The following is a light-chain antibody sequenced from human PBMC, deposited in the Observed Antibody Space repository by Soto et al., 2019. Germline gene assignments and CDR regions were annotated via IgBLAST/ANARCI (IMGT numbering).Light chain of an antibody. V-gene: IGKV2-28*01. Sequence: VMTQSPLSLPVTPGEPASISCRSSQSLLHSSGRYYLNWYLQKPGQSPQLLIYLGSHRASGVPDRFSGSGSGTDFTLTISRVAAEDVGIYYCIQALQTPFTFGGGTRVEIK. J-gene: IGKJ4*01. CDR3: IQALQTPFT. CDR1: QSLLHSSGRYY. CDR2: LGS.